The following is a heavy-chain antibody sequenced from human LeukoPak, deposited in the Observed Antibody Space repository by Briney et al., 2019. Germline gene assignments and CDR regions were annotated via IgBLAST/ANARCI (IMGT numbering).Heavy chain of an antibody. Sequence: PSETLSLTCTVSGGSISSYYWSWIRQPAGKGLEWIGRIYTSGSTNYNPSLKSRVTMSVDTSKNQFSLKLSSVTAADTAVYYCARDSWLLPSEVRGVNWFDPWGQGTLVTVSS. D-gene: IGHD3-10*01. CDR1: GGSISSYY. CDR3: ARDSWLLPSEVRGVNWFDP. CDR2: IYTSGST. J-gene: IGHJ5*02. V-gene: IGHV4-4*07.